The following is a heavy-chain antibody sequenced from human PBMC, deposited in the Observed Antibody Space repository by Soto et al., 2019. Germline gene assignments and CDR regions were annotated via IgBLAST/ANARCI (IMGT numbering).Heavy chain of an antibody. Sequence: QVQLQESGPGLVKPSQTLSLTCTVSGGSISSGDYYWRWIRQPPGKGLEWIGYIYHSGSTYYNPSLMGRVTISVDTPKNKFSLKLSSVTAADTAVYCCASARPDGARLDPWGQGNLVTVSS. CDR2: IYHSGST. J-gene: IGHJ5*02. D-gene: IGHD6-6*01. V-gene: IGHV4-30-4*01. CDR3: ASARPDGARLDP. CDR1: GGSISSGDYY.